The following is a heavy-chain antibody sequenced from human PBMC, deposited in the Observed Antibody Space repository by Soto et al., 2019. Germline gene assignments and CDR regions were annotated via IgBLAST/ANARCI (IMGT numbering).Heavy chain of an antibody. CDR1: GFTFSSYW. J-gene: IGHJ6*02. D-gene: IGHD6-13*01. CDR3: AREDYIAAAGYYYYYGMDV. V-gene: IGHV3-74*01. Sequence: PGGSLRLSCAASGFTFSSYWMHWVRQAPGKGLVWVSRINSDGSSTSYADSVKGRFTISRDNAKNTLYLQMNSLRAEDTAVYYCAREDYIAAAGYYYYYGMDVWGQGTTVTVSS. CDR2: INSDGSST.